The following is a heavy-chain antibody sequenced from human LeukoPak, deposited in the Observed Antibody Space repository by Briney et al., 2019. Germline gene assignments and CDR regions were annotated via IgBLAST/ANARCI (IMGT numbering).Heavy chain of an antibody. V-gene: IGHV1-18*01. CDR3: ARDVGYYDSSGYYYWYY. J-gene: IGHJ4*02. Sequence: ASVKVSCKASGYTFTSYGISWVRQAPGQGLEWMGWISAYNGNTNYAQELQGRVTMTTDTSTSTAYMELRSLRSDDTAVYYCARDVGYYDSSGYYYWYYWGQGTLVTVSS. CDR2: ISAYNGNT. D-gene: IGHD3-22*01. CDR1: GYTFTSYG.